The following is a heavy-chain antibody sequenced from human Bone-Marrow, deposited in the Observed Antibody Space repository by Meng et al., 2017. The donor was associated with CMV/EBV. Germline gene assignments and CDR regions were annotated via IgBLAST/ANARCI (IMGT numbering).Heavy chain of an antibody. Sequence: SVKVSCKASGYIFTNYDFSWVRQAPGQGLEWMGGIIPILGIANYAQKFQGRVTITADKSTSTAYMELSSLRSEDTAVYYCARGEGCSGGSCYSGNDYFDYWGQGTRVTVSS. D-gene: IGHD2-15*01. V-gene: IGHV1-69*10. J-gene: IGHJ4*02. CDR3: ARGEGCSGGSCYSGNDYFDY. CDR1: GYIFTNYD. CDR2: IIPILGIA.